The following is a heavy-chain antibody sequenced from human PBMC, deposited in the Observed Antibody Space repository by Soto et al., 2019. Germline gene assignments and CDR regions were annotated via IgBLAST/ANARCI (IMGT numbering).Heavy chain of an antibody. V-gene: IGHV1-18*01. J-gene: IGHJ4*02. D-gene: IGHD1-1*01. CDR2: ISAHNGNT. CDR3: ARGRYGDY. Sequence: QVHLVQSGAKVKKPGASVKVSCKGSGYTFTTYGITWVRQAPGQGLEWMGWISAHNGNTNYAQKLQGRLTVTRDTSTSTAYMELRSLRSDDTAVYYCARGRYGDYWGQGALVTVSS. CDR1: GYTFTTYG.